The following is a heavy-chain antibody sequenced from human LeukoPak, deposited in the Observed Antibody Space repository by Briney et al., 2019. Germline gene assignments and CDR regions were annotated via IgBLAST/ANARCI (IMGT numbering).Heavy chain of an antibody. Sequence: PSETLSLTCTVSGDSISGSYWTWVRQPPGQGLEWIGQIHYSGRAYYNPSLKRRITISVDTSKNQMSLTLTSVTAADTAIYYCVKFGVDYDMGVWGQGTTVTVSS. CDR3: VKFGVDYDMGV. CDR2: IHYSGRA. CDR1: GDSISGSY. D-gene: IGHD3-16*01. J-gene: IGHJ6*02. V-gene: IGHV4-59*01.